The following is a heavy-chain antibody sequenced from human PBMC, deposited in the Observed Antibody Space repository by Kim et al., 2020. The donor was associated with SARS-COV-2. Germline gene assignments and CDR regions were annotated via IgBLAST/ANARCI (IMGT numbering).Heavy chain of an antibody. Sequence: SETLSLTCAVYGGSFSGYYWSWILQPPGKGLEWIGEINHSGSTNYNPSLKSRVTISVDTSKNQFSLKLSSLTAADTAVYYCARGSMVRGVILLDYWGQGTLVTVSS. D-gene: IGHD3-10*01. CDR3: ARGSMVRGVILLDY. CDR2: INHSGST. J-gene: IGHJ4*02. V-gene: IGHV4-34*01. CDR1: GGSFSGYY.